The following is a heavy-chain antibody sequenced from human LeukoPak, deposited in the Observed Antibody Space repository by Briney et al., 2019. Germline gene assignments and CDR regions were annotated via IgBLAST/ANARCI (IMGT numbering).Heavy chain of an antibody. Sequence: GGSLRLSCVASGFAFSNYAMNWVRQAPGKGLEWVSLSGSGSDTTYVDSLKGRFTISRDNSKNTLYLQMNSLRAEDTAVYYCAKARGGTYRTYYFDYWGRGTLVTVSS. V-gene: IGHV3-23*01. J-gene: IGHJ4*02. CDR3: AKARGGTYRTYYFDY. CDR1: GFAFSNYA. CDR2: SGSGSDT. D-gene: IGHD1-26*01.